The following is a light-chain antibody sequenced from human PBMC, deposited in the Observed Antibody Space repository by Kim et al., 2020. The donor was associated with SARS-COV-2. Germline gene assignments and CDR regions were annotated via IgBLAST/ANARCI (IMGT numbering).Light chain of an antibody. CDR1: SSNIGGGMD. Sequence: QSVLTQPPSVSGAPGQRVIISCTGSSSNIGGGMDVQWYQQVPGTAPKLLVDGKNNRPSGVPDRFSASKSGTAPSLATTGLQPEDEADYFCQSYGTSPRGWVFGGGTQRPS. CDR3: QSYGTSPRGWV. CDR2: GKN. J-gene: IGLJ3*02. V-gene: IGLV1-40*01.